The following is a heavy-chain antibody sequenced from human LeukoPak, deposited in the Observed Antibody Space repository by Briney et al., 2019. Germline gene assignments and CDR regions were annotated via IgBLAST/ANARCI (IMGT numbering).Heavy chain of an antibody. CDR2: INPNSGGT. CDR3: ARDRELLWFGELLSYNWFDP. D-gene: IGHD3-10*01. V-gene: IGHV1-2*02. Sequence: ASVKVSCKASGGTFSSYAISWVRQAPGQGLEWMGWINPNSGGTNYAQKFQGRVTMTRDTSISTAYMELSRLRSDDTAVYYCARDRELLWFGELLSYNWFDPWGQGTLVTVSS. J-gene: IGHJ5*02. CDR1: GGTFSSYA.